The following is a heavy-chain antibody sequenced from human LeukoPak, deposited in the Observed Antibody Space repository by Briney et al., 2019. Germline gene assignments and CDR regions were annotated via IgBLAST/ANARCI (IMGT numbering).Heavy chain of an antibody. CDR1: GFTFSDYS. V-gene: IGHV3-48*04. CDR3: AELGITMIGGV. J-gene: IGHJ6*04. D-gene: IGHD3-10*02. CDR2: ISSSGSTI. Sequence: GGSLRLSCAASGFTFSDYSMNWVRQAPGKGLEWVSYISSSGSTIYYADSVKGRFTISRDNAKNSLYLQMNSLRAEDAAVYYCAELGITMIGGVWGKGTTVTISS.